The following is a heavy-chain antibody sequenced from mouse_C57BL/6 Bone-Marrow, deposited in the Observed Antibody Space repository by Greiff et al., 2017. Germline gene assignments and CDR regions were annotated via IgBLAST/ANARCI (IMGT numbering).Heavy chain of an antibody. D-gene: IGHD1-1*01. CDR3: ARDYYGSRWYFDV. V-gene: IGHV1-50*01. CDR1: GYTFTSYW. Sequence: QVQLKQSGAELVKPGASVKLSCKASGYTFTSYWMQWVKQRPGQGLEWIGEIDPSDSYTNYNQKFKGKATLTVDTSSSTAYMQLSSLTSEDSAVYYCARDYYGSRWYFDVWGTGTTVTVSS. CDR2: IDPSDSYT. J-gene: IGHJ1*03.